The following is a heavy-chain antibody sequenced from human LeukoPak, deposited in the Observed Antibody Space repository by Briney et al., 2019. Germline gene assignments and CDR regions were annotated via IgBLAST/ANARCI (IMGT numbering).Heavy chain of an antibody. Sequence: KPSQTLSLTCTVSGGSISSGSFYWSWIRQPPGKGLEWIGRIYTSGSTTYSPSLKSRVTISVDTSKNQFSLRLSSVTAADTAVYYCARGSQYSSSFMIDPWGQGTLVTVSS. CDR1: GGSISSGSFY. CDR3: ARGSQYSSSFMIDP. J-gene: IGHJ5*02. V-gene: IGHV4-61*02. CDR2: IYTSGST. D-gene: IGHD6-13*01.